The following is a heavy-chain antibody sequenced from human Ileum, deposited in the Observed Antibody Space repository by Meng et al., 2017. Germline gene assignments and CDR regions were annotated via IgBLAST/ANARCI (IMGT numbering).Heavy chain of an antibody. V-gene: IGHV4-4*02. J-gene: IGHJ5*02. D-gene: IGHD2-21*01. CDR3: ARNGAYSADP. Sequence: QGRLQEPGPGLVEPSGTLSLTCAVSGASISSGYWWSWVRQPPGKGLEWIGEIHHGGGTNYNPSLKSRVTISVDKSSNQYTLRLTSVTAADTAMYYCARNGAYSADPWGQGTLVTVSS. CDR2: IHHGGGT. CDR1: GASISSGYW.